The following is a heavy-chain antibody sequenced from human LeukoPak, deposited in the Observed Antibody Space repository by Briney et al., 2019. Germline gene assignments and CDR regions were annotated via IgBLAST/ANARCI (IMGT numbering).Heavy chain of an antibody. CDR1: GFTFSSYA. V-gene: IGHV3-23*01. D-gene: IGHD6-13*01. CDR2: ISGSGGST. Sequence: GGSLRLSCAASGFTFSSYAMSWVRQAPGKGLEWVSAISGSGGSTYCADSVKGRFTISRDNSKNTLYLQMNSLRADDTAVYYCAKDLGGAAAGTELDYWGQGTLVTVSS. CDR3: AKDLGGAAAGTELDY. J-gene: IGHJ4*02.